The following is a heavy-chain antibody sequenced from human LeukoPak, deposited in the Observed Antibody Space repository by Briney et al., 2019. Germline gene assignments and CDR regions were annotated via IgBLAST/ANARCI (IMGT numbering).Heavy chain of an antibody. D-gene: IGHD2-21*01. V-gene: IGHV4-59*08. CDR3: ARWAITFEY. J-gene: IGHJ4*02. CDR1: GGSISSYY. Sequence: SETLSLTCTVSGGSISSYYWSWIRQPPRKGLEWIGYIYYSGSTNYNPSLKSRVTISVDTSKNQFSLKLSSVTAADTAVYYCARWAITFEYWGQGTLDTVSS. CDR2: IYYSGST.